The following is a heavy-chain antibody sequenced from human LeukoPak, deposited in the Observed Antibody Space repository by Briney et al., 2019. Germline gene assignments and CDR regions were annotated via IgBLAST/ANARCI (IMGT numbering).Heavy chain of an antibody. CDR2: ISGSGGST. Sequence: GGSLRLSCAASGFTFSSYAMSWVRQAPGKGLEWVSAISGSGGSTYYADSVEGRFTISRDNSKNTLYLQMNSLRAEDTAVYYCAKHPEFTYYFDYWGQGTLVTVSS. CDR1: GFTFSSYA. D-gene: IGHD1-14*01. V-gene: IGHV3-23*01. J-gene: IGHJ4*02. CDR3: AKHPEFTYYFDY.